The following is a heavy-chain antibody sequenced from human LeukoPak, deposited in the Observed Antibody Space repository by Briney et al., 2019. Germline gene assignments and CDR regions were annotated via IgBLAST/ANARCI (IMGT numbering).Heavy chain of an antibody. J-gene: IGHJ4*02. CDR2: IKQDGSEK. D-gene: IGHD3-9*01. CDR1: GFTFSSYW. Sequence: GGSLRLSCAASGFTFSSYWMSWVRQAPGKGLEWVANIKQDGSEKYYVDSVKGRFTIPRDNAKNSLYLQMNSLRAEDTAVYYCARGHTYYDILTGYKLIDYWGQGTLVTVSS. CDR3: ARGHTYYDILTGYKLIDY. V-gene: IGHV3-7*01.